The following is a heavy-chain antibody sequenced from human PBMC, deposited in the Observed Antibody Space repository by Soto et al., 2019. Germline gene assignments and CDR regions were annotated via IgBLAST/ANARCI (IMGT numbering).Heavy chain of an antibody. D-gene: IGHD2-2*01. CDR3: ARATIVLVPAAMVSHWFDP. CDR1: AGSISSGDYY. CDR2: IYYSGST. Sequence: QVQLQESGPGLVKPSQTLSLTCTVSAGSISSGDYYWCWIRQPPGKGLEWIGYIYYSGSTYYNASLKSRVTISVDTSKTHFSLKLSSVTAAHTAVYYCARATIVLVPAAMVSHWFDPWGQGTLVTVSS. J-gene: IGHJ5*02. V-gene: IGHV4-30-4*01.